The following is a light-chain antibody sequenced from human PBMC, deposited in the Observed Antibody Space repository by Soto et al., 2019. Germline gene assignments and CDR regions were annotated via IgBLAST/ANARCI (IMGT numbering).Light chain of an antibody. CDR1: QSVSSN. CDR2: AVS. Sequence: EIMMTQSPGTLSASPGERATLSCRASQSVSSNLAWYQQKPGQAPRLLIYAVSPMPTGIPARFSGSGSGTEFTLTISSLQSEDFAGYYCQQYNKWPLTFGQGTKVEIK. CDR3: QQYNKWPLT. J-gene: IGKJ1*01. V-gene: IGKV3-15*01.